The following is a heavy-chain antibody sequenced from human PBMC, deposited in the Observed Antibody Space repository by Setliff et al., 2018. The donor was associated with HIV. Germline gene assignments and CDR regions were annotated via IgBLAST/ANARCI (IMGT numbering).Heavy chain of an antibody. CDR3: ARSNLEPTSRLFDP. V-gene: IGHV4-34*01. D-gene: IGHD1-1*01. CDR2: INHSGST. Sequence: SETLSLTCAVYGGSFSGYYWSWIRQPPGKGLEWIGEINHSGSTNYNPSLKSRVTISVDTSKNQFSLNLSSVTAADTAVYYCARSNLEPTSRLFDPWGPGTLVTVSS. CDR1: GGSFSGYY. J-gene: IGHJ5*02.